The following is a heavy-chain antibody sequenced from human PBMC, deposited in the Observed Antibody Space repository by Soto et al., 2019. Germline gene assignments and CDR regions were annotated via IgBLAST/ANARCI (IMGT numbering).Heavy chain of an antibody. V-gene: IGHV2-26*01. CDR1: GFSLSNARMG. D-gene: IGHD2-15*01. CDR2: IFSNDEK. J-gene: IGHJ6*02. Sequence: QVTLKESGPVLVKPTETLTLTCTVSGFSLSNARMGVSWICQPPGKALEWLAHIFSNDEKSYSTSLKSRLTISKDTSKSQVVLTMTNMDPVDTATYYCARTPLGGGTRSYYYGMDVWGQGTTVTVSS. CDR3: ARTPLGGGTRSYYYGMDV.